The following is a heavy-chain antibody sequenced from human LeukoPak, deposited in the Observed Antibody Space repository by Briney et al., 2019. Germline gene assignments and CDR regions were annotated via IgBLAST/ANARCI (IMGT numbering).Heavy chain of an antibody. Sequence: GSSVKVSCKASGGNFSSYAFNWVRQAPGQGLEWMGRIIPLLNIANSAQKFQGRVTITADQSTSTIYMELSSLTSEDTAVFYCATYCTGGRCPRTSHHWGQGTLVTVSS. D-gene: IGHD2-15*01. CDR2: IIPLLNIA. CDR1: GGNFSSYA. V-gene: IGHV1-69*04. CDR3: ATYCTGGRCPRTSHH. J-gene: IGHJ5*02.